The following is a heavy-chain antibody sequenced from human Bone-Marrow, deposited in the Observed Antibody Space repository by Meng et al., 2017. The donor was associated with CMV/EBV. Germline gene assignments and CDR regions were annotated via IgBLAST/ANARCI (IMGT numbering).Heavy chain of an antibody. D-gene: IGHD3-16*01. V-gene: IGHV1-69*10. J-gene: IGHJ4*02. CDR1: GGTFGSNA. CDR3: VTYQYDSGWTEDS. Sequence: SSVKVSCKASGGTFGSNALSWVRQAPGQGLEWMGGIIPILGLSTYAQRFQGRVTINADKSTGTGYMEVPSLRFDDTAVYYCVTYQYDSGWTEDSWGQGTLVTVSS. CDR2: IIPILGLS.